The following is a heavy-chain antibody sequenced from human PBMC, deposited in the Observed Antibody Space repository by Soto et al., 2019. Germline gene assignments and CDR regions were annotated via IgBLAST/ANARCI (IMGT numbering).Heavy chain of an antibody. J-gene: IGHJ2*01. CDR2: ISGRGGST. V-gene: IGHV3-23*01. CDR3: ATASRPEESYFDR. D-gene: IGHD6-6*01. Sequence: EVQLLESGGGLVQPGGSLRLSCAASGFTFSSYAMSWVRQAPGKGLEWVSAISGRGGSTYYADSVKGRFTISRDNSKNTLYLQMNSLRAEDTAVYYCATASRPEESYFDRWGRCTLVTVSS. CDR1: GFTFSSYA.